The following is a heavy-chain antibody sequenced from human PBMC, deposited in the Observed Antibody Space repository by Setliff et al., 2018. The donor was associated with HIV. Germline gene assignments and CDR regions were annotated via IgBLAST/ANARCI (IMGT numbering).Heavy chain of an antibody. CDR2: ISNNGGIT. V-gene: IGHV3-64*02. Sequence: GESLKISCAASGFTFSSYGMHWVRQAPGKGLEYVSAISNNGGITYYGDSVEGRFTISRDNSKNTLYLQMGSLRPEDMTVYYCARAEQRYYGSGRGYYFDYWGQGTLVTVSS. J-gene: IGHJ4*02. CDR1: GFTFSSYG. CDR3: ARAEQRYYGSGRGYYFDY. D-gene: IGHD3-10*01.